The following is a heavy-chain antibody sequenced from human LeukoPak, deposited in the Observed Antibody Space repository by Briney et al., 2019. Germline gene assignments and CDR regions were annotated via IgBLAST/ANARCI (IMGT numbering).Heavy chain of an antibody. D-gene: IGHD1-7*01. CDR2: IIPIFGTA. V-gene: IGHV1-69*05. Sequence: ASVKVSCKASGGTFSSDAISWVRQAPGQGLEWMGGIIPIFGTANYAQKFQGRVTITTDESTSTAYMELSSLRSEDTAVYYCASSSNWNYIMAYWSQGTLVTVSS. J-gene: IGHJ4*02. CDR3: ASSSNWNYIMAY. CDR1: GGTFSSDA.